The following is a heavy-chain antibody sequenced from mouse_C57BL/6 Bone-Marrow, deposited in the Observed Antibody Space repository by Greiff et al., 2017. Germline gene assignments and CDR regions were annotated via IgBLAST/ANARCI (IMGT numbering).Heavy chain of an antibody. CDR2: IYPGSGNT. CDR3: APLPDDLDY. CDR1: GYTFTDYY. V-gene: IGHV1-84*01. J-gene: IGHJ2*01. Sequence: VQLQQSGPELVKPGASVKISCKASGYTFTDYYINWVKQRPGQGIEWIGWIYPGSGNTKYNEKFKGKATLTVDTSSSTAYMQLSSLTSEDSAVYFWAPLPDDLDYWGQGTTLTVSS.